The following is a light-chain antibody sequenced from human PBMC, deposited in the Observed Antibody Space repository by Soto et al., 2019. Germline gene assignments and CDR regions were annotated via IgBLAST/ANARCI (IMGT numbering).Light chain of an antibody. Sequence: QSVLTQPPSVSGAPGQRVTISCTGSSSNIGAGYDVPWYQQLPGTAPKLLIYGNSNRPSGVPDRFSGSKSGTSAAPAITGLQAEDEADYYCQSYDSNLRGVVFGGGTELTVL. J-gene: IGLJ2*01. CDR3: QSYDSNLRGVV. CDR1: SSNIGAGYD. CDR2: GNS. V-gene: IGLV1-40*01.